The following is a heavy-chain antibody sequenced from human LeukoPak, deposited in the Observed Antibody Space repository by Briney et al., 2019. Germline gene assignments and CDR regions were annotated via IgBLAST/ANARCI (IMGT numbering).Heavy chain of an antibody. CDR3: ARLREIPVFGVVTQSTSYFDY. V-gene: IGHV1-8*03. Sequence: ASVKVSCKASGYTFTSYDINWVRQATGQGLEWMGWMNPNSGNTGYAQKFQGRVTITRNTSISTAYMELSSLRSEDTAVYYCARLREIPVFGVVTQSTSYFDYWGQGTLVTVPS. CDR1: GYTFTSYD. J-gene: IGHJ4*02. D-gene: IGHD3-3*01. CDR2: MNPNSGNT.